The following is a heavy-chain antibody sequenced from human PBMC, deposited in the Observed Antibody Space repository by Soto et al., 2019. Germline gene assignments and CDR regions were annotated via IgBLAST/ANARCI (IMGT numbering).Heavy chain of an antibody. J-gene: IGHJ6*02. CDR3: ARAKGAVAGPDYYYYGMDV. CDR2: INPSGGST. D-gene: IGHD6-19*01. V-gene: IGHV1-46*03. CDR1: GYTFTSYY. Sequence: ASVKVSCKASGYTFTSYYMHWVRQAPGQGLEWTGIINPSGGSTSYAQKFQGRVTMTRDTSTSTVYMELSSLRSEDTAVYYCARAKGAVAGPDYYYYGMDVWGQGTTVTVSS.